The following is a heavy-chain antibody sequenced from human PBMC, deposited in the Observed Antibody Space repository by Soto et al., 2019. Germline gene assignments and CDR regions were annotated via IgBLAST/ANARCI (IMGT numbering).Heavy chain of an antibody. CDR3: AKDLLKTTVSTPGS. J-gene: IGHJ5*02. CDR1: GFTFRNYG. Sequence: QVQLVESGGGVVQPGRSLRLSCTASGFTFRNYGMHWVRQAPGKGLEGVAVISFDGNNDYYSGSLKGRFTISRDNFKDTLYLQMTSLRAEDAAVYYCAKDLLKTTVSTPGSWGKGTLVTVSS. CDR2: ISFDGNND. V-gene: IGHV3-30*18. D-gene: IGHD4-17*01.